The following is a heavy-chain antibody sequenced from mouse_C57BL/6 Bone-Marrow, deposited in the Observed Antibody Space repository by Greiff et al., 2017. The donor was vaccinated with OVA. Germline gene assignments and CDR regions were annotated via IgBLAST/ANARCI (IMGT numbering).Heavy chain of an antibody. Sequence: QVQLQQSGPELVKPGASVKISCKASGYAFSSSWMNWVKQRPGKGLEWIGRIYPGDGDTNYNGKFKGKATLTAYKSSSPAYMQLSSLTSEDSAVYFCARGLLLRRFDYWGKGTTLTVSS. CDR1: GYAFSSSW. D-gene: IGHD1-1*01. V-gene: IGHV1-82*01. J-gene: IGHJ2*01. CDR2: IYPGDGDT. CDR3: ARGLLLRRFDY.